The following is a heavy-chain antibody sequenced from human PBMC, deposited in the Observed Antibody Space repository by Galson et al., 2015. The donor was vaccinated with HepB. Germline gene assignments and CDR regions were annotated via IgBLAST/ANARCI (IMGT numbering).Heavy chain of an antibody. CDR3: ARDPETPAEWELLRGYYFDY. D-gene: IGHD1-26*01. CDR1: GFAFSSYS. Sequence: SLRLSCAASGFAFSSYSMNWVRQAPGKGLEWVSSISSSSSYIYYADSVKGRFTISRDNAKNSLYLQMNSLRAEDTAVYYCARDPETPAEWELLRGYYFDYWGQGTLVTVSS. CDR2: ISSSSSYI. J-gene: IGHJ4*02. V-gene: IGHV3-21*01.